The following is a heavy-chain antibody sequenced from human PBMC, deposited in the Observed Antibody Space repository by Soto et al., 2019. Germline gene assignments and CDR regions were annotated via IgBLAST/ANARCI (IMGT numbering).Heavy chain of an antibody. CDR3: ALPPGPGHATLSNCFDP. CDR1: GGTFSSDA. V-gene: IGHV1-69*01. D-gene: IGHD2-8*02. J-gene: IGHJ5*02. Sequence: QVQLVQSGAEVKKPGSSVKVSCKASGGTFSSDAISWVRQAPVQGLEWMGGIIPTFGTANYAQKFQGRVTITADESTSTAYMELSSLRSEDTAVYYCALPPGPGHATLSNCFDPWGQGTLVTVSS. CDR2: IIPTFGTA.